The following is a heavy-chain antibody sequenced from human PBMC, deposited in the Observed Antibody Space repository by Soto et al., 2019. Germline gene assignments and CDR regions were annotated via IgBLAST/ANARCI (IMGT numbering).Heavy chain of an antibody. CDR3: ARDRLNDYGDLSDSLTYYYYYMDV. CDR1: GFTFSSYW. Sequence: EVQLVESGGGLVQPGGSLRLSCAASGFTFSSYWMHWVRQAPGKGLVWVSRINSDGSSTSYADSVKGRFTISRDNAKNTLYLQMNRLRAEDTAVYYCARDRLNDYGDLSDSLTYYYYYMDVWGKGTTVTVSS. J-gene: IGHJ6*03. D-gene: IGHD4-17*01. V-gene: IGHV3-74*01. CDR2: INSDGSST.